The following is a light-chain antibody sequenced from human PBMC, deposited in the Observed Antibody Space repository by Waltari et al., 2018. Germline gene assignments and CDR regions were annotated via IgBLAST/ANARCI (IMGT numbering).Light chain of an antibody. V-gene: IGKV1-39*01. J-gene: IGKJ1*01. CDR2: ATS. CDR3: QQGLHMPWT. Sequence: DIQMTQSPSSLSASVGDRVTITCRASQSISNYLIWYQQKPGKAPKLLIYATSTLQTGVPSRFSGSGSGTDFTLTISSLQPEDFATYFCQQGLHMPWTFGQGTKVDVK. CDR1: QSISNY.